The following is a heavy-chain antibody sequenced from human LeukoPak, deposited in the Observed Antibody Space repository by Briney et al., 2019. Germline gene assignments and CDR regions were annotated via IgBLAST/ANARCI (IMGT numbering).Heavy chain of an antibody. Sequence: GGSLRLSCAASGFTFSSYWMHWVRQAPGKGLVWVSRINSDGSTTTYADSVEGRFTISRDNAKNTLYLQMNSLRAEDTAVYYCARSRDWYADYWGRGSLVTVSS. D-gene: IGHD3-9*01. CDR1: GFTFSSYW. CDR3: ARSRDWYADY. CDR2: INSDGSTT. V-gene: IGHV3-74*01. J-gene: IGHJ4*02.